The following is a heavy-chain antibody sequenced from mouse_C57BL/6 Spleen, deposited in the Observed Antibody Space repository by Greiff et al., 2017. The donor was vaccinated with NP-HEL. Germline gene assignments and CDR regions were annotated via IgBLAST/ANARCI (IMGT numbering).Heavy chain of an antibody. V-gene: IGHV1-55*01. CDR2: IYPGSGST. Sequence: VQLQQPGAELVKPGASVKMSCKASGYTFTSYWITWVKQRPGQGLEWIGDIYPGSGSTNYNEKFKSKATLTVAKSSSTAYMQLSSLTSEDSAVYYCARWGGYYSGYFEVWGTGTTVTVSS. J-gene: IGHJ1*03. CDR3: ARWGGYYSGYFEV. CDR1: GYTFTSYW. D-gene: IGHD2-3*01.